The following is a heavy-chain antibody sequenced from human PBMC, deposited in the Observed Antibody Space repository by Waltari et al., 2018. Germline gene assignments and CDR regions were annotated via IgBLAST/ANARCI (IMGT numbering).Heavy chain of an antibody. CDR2: IYWNDDK. V-gene: IGHV2-5*01. CDR3: AHRRARDCSSTSCQKGWFDP. D-gene: IGHD2-2*01. Sequence: QITLKESGPTLVKPTQTLTLTCTFSGFSLSTSGVGVGWLRQPPGKALEWLALIYWNDDKRYSPSLKSRLTITKDTSKNQVVLTMTNMDPVDTATYYCAHRRARDCSSTSCQKGWFDPWGQGTLVTVSS. J-gene: IGHJ5*02. CDR1: GFSLSTSGVG.